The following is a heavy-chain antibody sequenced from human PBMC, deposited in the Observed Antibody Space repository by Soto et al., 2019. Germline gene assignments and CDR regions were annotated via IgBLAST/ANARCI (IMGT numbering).Heavy chain of an antibody. CDR1: GFTFSSYS. CDR3: ARGPYSSGWYGCFGY. Sequence: EGSLRRSCAASGFTFSSYSMNWVRQAPGKGLERGSYISSSSTIYYADSVKGRFTISRDNAKNSLYLQMNSLRDEDTAVYYCARGPYSSGWYGCFGYWGQGTRVTVSS. D-gene: IGHD6-19*01. CDR2: ISSSSTI. V-gene: IGHV3-48*02. J-gene: IGHJ4*02.